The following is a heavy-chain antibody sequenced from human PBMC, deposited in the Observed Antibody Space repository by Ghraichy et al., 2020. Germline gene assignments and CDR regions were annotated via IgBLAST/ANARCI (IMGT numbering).Heavy chain of an antibody. V-gene: IGHV4-59*12. CDR1: GGSISSYY. D-gene: IGHD4-23*01. J-gene: IGHJ4*02. Sequence: SETLSLTCTVSGGSISSYYWSWIRQPPGKGLEWIGYNYYSGSTNYNPSLKSRVTISVDTSKNQFSLKVTSVTAADTAISYCARDFAGNDYFDYWGQGTLVTVSS. CDR2: NYYSGST. CDR3: ARDFAGNDYFDY.